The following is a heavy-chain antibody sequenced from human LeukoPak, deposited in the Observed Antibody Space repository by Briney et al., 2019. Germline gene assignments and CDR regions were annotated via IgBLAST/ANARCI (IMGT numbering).Heavy chain of an antibody. Sequence: SETLSLTCAVYGGSFSGYYWSWIRQPPGKGLEWIGEINHRGSTNYNPSLKSRVSISVDTSKNQFSLNLNSAAAADTAVYYCAGRYYDSTGTPEPWGQGTLVTVSS. CDR3: AGRYYDSTGTPEP. CDR2: INHRGST. V-gene: IGHV4-34*01. D-gene: IGHD3-22*01. CDR1: GGSFSGYY. J-gene: IGHJ5*02.